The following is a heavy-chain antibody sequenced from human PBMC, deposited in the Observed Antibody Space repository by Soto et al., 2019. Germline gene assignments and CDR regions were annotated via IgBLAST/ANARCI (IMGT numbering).Heavy chain of an antibody. CDR2: ISGSGGST. J-gene: IGHJ3*01. D-gene: IGHD6-13*01. Sequence: EVQLLESGGDLVQPGGSLRLSCAGTGFTFSSYGMSWVRQAPGKGLEWVSGISGSGGSTSYAGSLMGRFTISRDNSKNTLYLRVNSLGVEDTAVYYCATCRRGQQPAGGDAFDVWGQGTMVIVSS. CDR3: ATCRRGQQPAGGDAFDV. V-gene: IGHV3-23*01. CDR1: GFTFSSYG.